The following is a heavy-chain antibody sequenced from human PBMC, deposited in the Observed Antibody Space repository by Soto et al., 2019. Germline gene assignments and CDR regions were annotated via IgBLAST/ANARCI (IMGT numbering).Heavy chain of an antibody. D-gene: IGHD4-17*01. V-gene: IGHV3-23*01. CDR2: IGGDGGTT. J-gene: IGHJ4*02. CDR1: GFTFSSYA. Sequence: EVQLLESGGGLVQPGGSLRLSCAASGFTFSSYAMSWVRQAPGKGPEWVSGIGGDGGTTYYAASVKGRFTMSRDNSKNTLYLLMTRLRAEDTAVYYCAKKRAPTVTTSKDFDYWGPGTLVTVSS. CDR3: AKKRAPTVTTSKDFDY.